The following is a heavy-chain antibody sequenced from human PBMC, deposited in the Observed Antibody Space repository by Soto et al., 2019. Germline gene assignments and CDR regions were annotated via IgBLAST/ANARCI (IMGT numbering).Heavy chain of an antibody. J-gene: IGHJ5*02. V-gene: IGHV4-59*01. CDR3: ARDLKEYCSDGKCNWFDP. CDR1: GASITTYY. Sequence: SEILSVTCTVSGASITTYYWSWIRQPPGKGLEWIGYISYSGSTDYNPSLKSRVTISFDASKNQISLQVRSATAADAAVYYCARDLKEYCSDGKCNWFDPWGQGTLVTVSS. D-gene: IGHD2-15*01. CDR2: ISYSGST.